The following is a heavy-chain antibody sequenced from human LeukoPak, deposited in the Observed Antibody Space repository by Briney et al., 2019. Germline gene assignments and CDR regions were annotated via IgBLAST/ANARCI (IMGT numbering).Heavy chain of an antibody. CDR3: ATSTVWGTLHN. Sequence: SETLSLTCTVSGDSITSYYWSWIRQPPGKGLEWIGYIYNSGTTNYNPSLKSRVTISIDTSKNQFFLKLNSVTAADTAVYYCATSTVWGTLHNWGQGTLVTVSS. CDR2: IYNSGTT. V-gene: IGHV4-59*01. D-gene: IGHD3-16*01. J-gene: IGHJ4*02. CDR1: GDSITSYY.